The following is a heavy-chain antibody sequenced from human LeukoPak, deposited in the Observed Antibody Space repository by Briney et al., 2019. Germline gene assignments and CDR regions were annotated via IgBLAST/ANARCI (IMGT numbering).Heavy chain of an antibody. CDR1: GFTFSSFA. D-gene: IGHD1-1*01. CDR3: AKGVTGIQDYLFEY. J-gene: IGHJ4*02. CDR2: ISGSGGST. V-gene: IGHV3-23*01. Sequence: AGGSLRLSCVASGFTFSSFAMSWVRQAPGKGLEWVSFISGSGGSTLYADPVKGRFTISRDNSKNTLFLQMNSLRAEDSAAYFCAKGVTGIQDYLFEYWGQGTLVTVSS.